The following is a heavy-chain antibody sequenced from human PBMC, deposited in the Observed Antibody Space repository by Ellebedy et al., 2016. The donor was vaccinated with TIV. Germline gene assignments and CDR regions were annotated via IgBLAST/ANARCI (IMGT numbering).Heavy chain of an antibody. V-gene: IGHV1-18*01. Sequence: ASVKVSXKASGYTFTSYGISWVRQAPGQGLEWMGWISAYNGNTNYAQKLQGRVTMTTDTSTSTAYMELRSLRSDDTAVYYCARDSRSGSYYTHPYYYYGMDVWGQGTTVTVSS. CDR3: ARDSRSGSYYTHPYYYYGMDV. D-gene: IGHD3-10*01. CDR1: GYTFTSYG. J-gene: IGHJ6*02. CDR2: ISAYNGNT.